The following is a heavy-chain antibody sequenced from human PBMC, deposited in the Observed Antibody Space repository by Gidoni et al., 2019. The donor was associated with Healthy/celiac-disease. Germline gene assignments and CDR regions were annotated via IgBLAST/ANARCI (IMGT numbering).Heavy chain of an antibody. CDR1: GYTFTSDG. D-gene: IGHD3-22*01. CDR2: ISAYNGNT. Sequence: QVQLVQSGAEVKKPGASVKVSCKASGYTFTSDGISWVRQAPGQGLEWMGWISAYNGNTNYAQKLQGRVTMTTDTSTSTAYMELRSLRSDDTAVYYCARGTDYYDSSGYSDSWVPYYFDYWGQGTLVTVSS. V-gene: IGHV1-18*01. CDR3: ARGTDYYDSSGYSDSWVPYYFDY. J-gene: IGHJ4*02.